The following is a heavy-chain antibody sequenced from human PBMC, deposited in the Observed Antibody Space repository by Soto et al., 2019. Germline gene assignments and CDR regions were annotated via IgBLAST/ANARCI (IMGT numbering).Heavy chain of an antibody. CDR3: AIQHPLDDRACDN. V-gene: IGHV5-51*01. D-gene: IGHD1-1*01. CDR1: GYSFTNFW. CDR2: IYPGDSDA. J-gene: IGHJ4*01. Sequence: GEYLKVSCKASGYSFTNFWIGWVRQMPGKGLEWMGTIYPGDSDARYSPSFQGQVTFSVDKSINTAYLHWTSLKASDTAMYYWAIQHPLDDRACDNWRHGTLVTAS.